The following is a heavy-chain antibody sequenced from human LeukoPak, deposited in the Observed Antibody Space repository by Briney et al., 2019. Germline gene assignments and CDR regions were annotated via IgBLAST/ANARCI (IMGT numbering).Heavy chain of an antibody. V-gene: IGHV4-59*01. D-gene: IGHD3-22*01. Sequence: PSETLSLTCTVSGGSISSYYWSWIRQPPGKGLEWIGYIYYSGSTDYNPSLKSRVTISVDTSKNQFSLKLSSVTAADTAVYYCARDVATRDSSGYYYDAFDIWGQGTMVTVSS. CDR2: IYYSGST. J-gene: IGHJ3*02. CDR1: GGSISSYY. CDR3: ARDVATRDSSGYYYDAFDI.